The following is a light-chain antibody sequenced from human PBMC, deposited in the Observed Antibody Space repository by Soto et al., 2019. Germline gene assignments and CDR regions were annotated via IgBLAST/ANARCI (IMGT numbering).Light chain of an antibody. CDR2: EGG. Sequence: QSVLTQPASVSGSPGKSITISSTGSSSPVGSYRFVSWYQHHPGKVPKLIIYEGGKRPSGVSNRFSGSEPGNTASLTISGLQAEDEADYYCGSSAPSRTFVFGTGTKLTVL. CDR1: SSPVGSYRF. CDR3: GSSAPSRTFV. V-gene: IGLV2-23*01. J-gene: IGLJ1*01.